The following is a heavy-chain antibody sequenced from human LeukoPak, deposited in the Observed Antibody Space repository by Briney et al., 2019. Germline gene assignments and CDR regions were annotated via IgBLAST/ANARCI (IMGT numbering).Heavy chain of an antibody. V-gene: IGHV1-69*13. J-gene: IGHJ5*02. Sequence: SVKVSCKDSGGTFSSYAISWVRQAPGQGLEWMEGIVPIFGTANYAQKFQGRVTITADESTSTAYMELSSLRSEDTAVYYCARDGGVLLWFGELKAKYNWFDAWGQGTLVTVSS. CDR2: IVPIFGTA. CDR3: ARDGGVLLWFGELKAKYNWFDA. CDR1: GGTFSSYA. D-gene: IGHD3-10*01.